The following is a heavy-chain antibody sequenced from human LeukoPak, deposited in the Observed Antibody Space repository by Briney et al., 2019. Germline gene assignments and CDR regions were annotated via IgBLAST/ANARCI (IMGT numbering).Heavy chain of an antibody. CDR1: GGSFSGYY. V-gene: IGHV4-34*01. J-gene: IGHJ4*02. CDR3: ARRLYYYGSGSYDY. CDR2: INHSGST. Sequence: SETLSLTCAVYGGSFSGYYWRWIRQPPGKGLEWIGEINHSGSTNYNPSLKSRVTISVDTSKNQFSLKLSSVTAADTAVYYCARRLYYYGSGSYDYWGQGTLVTVSS. D-gene: IGHD3-10*01.